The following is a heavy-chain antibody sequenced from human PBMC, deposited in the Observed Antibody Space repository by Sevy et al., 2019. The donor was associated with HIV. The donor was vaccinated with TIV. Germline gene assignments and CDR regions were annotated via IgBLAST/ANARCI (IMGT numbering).Heavy chain of an antibody. V-gene: IGHV3-21*01. Sequence: GGSLRLSCAASGFTFSSYSMNWVRQALGKGLEWVSSISSSSSYIYYADSVKGRFTISRDNAKNSLYLQMNSLRAEDTAVYYCARAPQQLVMREFDYWGQGTLVTVSS. CDR2: ISSSSSYI. CDR3: ARAPQQLVMREFDY. D-gene: IGHD6-13*01. J-gene: IGHJ4*02. CDR1: GFTFSSYS.